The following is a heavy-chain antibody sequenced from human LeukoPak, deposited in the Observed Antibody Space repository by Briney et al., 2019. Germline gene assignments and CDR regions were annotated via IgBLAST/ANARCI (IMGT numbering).Heavy chain of an antibody. Sequence: ASVKVSCKASGYTFTSYGISWVRQAPGQGLEWMGWISAYNGNTNYAQKLQGRVTMTTDTSTSTAYMELRSLRSDDTAVYYCARDITTVSSGYYYGMDVWGQGTTVTVSS. V-gene: IGHV1-18*01. J-gene: IGHJ6*02. CDR2: ISAYNGNT. CDR1: GYTFTSYG. D-gene: IGHD4-17*01. CDR3: ARDITTVSSGYYYGMDV.